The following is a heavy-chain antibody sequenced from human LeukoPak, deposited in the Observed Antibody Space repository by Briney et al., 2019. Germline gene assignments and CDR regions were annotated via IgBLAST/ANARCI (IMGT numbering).Heavy chain of an antibody. CDR1: GGSFGGYR. J-gene: IGHJ4*02. Sequence: SETLSLTCAVFGGSFGGYRWTWIRQPPGKGLEWIGEIHRSGSTNYNPSLQSRVTISLDTSKNQFSLNLRSVTAADTAVYYCAREGTYTSTSYFFDYWGQGAPVTVSS. D-gene: IGHD6-13*01. CDR2: IHRSGST. CDR3: AREGTYTSTSYFFDY. V-gene: IGHV4-34*01.